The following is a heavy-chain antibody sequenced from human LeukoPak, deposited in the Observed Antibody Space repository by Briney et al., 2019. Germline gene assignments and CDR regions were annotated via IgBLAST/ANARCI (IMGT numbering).Heavy chain of an antibody. Sequence: GESLKISCKASGYTFTGDWIGWVRQLPGKGLEWMGIIYPGDSDTKYNAPFQGQVTISADKSISTAYLQWGSLKASDTATYYCARPALYCSSTVCPPYMDVWGKGTTVTVSS. J-gene: IGHJ6*03. D-gene: IGHD2-2*01. CDR3: ARPALYCSSTVCPPYMDV. V-gene: IGHV5-51*01. CDR2: IYPGDSDT. CDR1: GYTFTGDW.